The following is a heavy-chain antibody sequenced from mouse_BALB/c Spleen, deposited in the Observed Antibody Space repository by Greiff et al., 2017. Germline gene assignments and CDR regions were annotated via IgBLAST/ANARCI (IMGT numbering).Heavy chain of an antibody. CDR2: ISSGGSYT. V-gene: IGHV5-9-4*01. J-gene: IGHJ4*01. CDR3: ARDERYDAMDY. Sequence: EVKVVESGGGLVKPGGSLKLSCAASGFTFSSYAMSWVRQSPEKRLEWVAEISSGGSYTYYPDTVTGRFTISRDNAKNTLYLEMSSLRSEDTAMYYCARDERYDAMDYWGQGTSVTVSS. CDR1: GFTFSSYA.